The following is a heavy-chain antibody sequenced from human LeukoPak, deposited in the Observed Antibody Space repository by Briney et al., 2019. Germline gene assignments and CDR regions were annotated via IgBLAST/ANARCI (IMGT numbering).Heavy chain of an antibody. CDR3: ARAPREIVGATGGHDAFDI. CDR1: GYTFTGYY. V-gene: IGHV1-2*02. D-gene: IGHD1-26*01. J-gene: IGHJ3*02. Sequence: ASVKVSCKASGYTFTGYYMHWVRQAPGQGLEWMGWINPNSGGTNYAQKFQGRVTMTRDMSTSTVYMELSSLRSEDTAVYYCARAPREIVGATGGHDAFDIWGQGTMVTVSS. CDR2: INPNSGGT.